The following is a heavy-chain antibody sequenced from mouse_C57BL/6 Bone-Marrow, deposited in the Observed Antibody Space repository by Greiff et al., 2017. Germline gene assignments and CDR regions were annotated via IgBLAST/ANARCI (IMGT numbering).Heavy chain of an antibody. D-gene: IGHD2-5*01. CDR1: GFTFSDYG. J-gene: IGHJ4*01. CDR2: ISSGSSTI. V-gene: IGHV5-17*01. CDR3: ARPYSNLYYYAMDY. Sequence: EVQGVESGGGLVKPGGSLKLSCAASGFTFSDYGMHWVRQAPEKGLEWVAYISSGSSTIYYADTVKGRFTISRDNAKNTLFLQMTSLRSEDTAMYYCARPYSNLYYYAMDYWGQGTSVTVSS.